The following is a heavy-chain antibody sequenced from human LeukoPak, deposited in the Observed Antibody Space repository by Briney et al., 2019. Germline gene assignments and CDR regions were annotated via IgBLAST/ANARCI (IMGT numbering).Heavy chain of an antibody. V-gene: IGHV3-30*03. D-gene: IGHD2-15*01. CDR3: ARDGVDAGIYFDF. J-gene: IGHJ4*02. CDR2: LSYDGSNK. CDR1: GFTFSNYG. Sequence: GGSLRLSCAASGFTFSNYGMLWVRQAPGKGLEWVAVLSYDGSNKYYVDSVKGRFTISRDNSKNTLYLQMNSLRAEDTAVYYCARDGVDAGIYFDFWGQGTLVTVSS.